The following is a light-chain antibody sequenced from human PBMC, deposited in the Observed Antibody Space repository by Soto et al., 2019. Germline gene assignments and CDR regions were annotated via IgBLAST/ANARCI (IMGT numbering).Light chain of an antibody. J-gene: IGKJ1*01. CDR2: RAS. CDR1: QSINNW. CDR3: QQYRSDST. V-gene: IGKV1-5*03. Sequence: DIRMTQSPSTLSASVGDRVTITCRASQSINNWLAWYQQKPGKAPKLLIYRASSLENGVASRFSGRGSGTEFIFTITRLQPDDFATYYCQQYRSDSTFGQGTKVESK.